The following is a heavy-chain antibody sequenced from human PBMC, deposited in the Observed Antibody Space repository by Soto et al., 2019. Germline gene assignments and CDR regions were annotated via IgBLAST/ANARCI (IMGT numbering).Heavy chain of an antibody. CDR2: INHSGST. CDR1: GGSFSGYY. CDR3: ARDRFGPSNYYYGMDV. Sequence: QVQLQQWGAGLLKPSETLSLTCAVYGGSFSGYYWSWIRQPPGKGLEWIGEINHSGSTNYNPSLKSRVTISVATSKNQFSLKLSSVTAADTAVYYCARDRFGPSNYYYGMDVWGQGTTVTVSS. V-gene: IGHV4-34*01. J-gene: IGHJ6*02. D-gene: IGHD3-16*01.